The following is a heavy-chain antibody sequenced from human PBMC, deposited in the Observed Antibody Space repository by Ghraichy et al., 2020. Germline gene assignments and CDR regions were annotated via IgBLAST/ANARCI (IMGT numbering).Heavy chain of an antibody. CDR2: TYYRSKWYN. CDR1: GDSVSGNSAA. D-gene: IGHD2-8*01. J-gene: IGHJ4*02. CDR3: AREGITVHCTVVGICYDYSDY. V-gene: IGHV6-1*01. Sequence: SQTLSLTCAISGDSVSGNSAAWNWIRQSPSRGLEWLGRTYYRSKWYNDYAESVKSRITINPDTSKNQFSLQLRSVTPEDTAVYYCAREGITVHCTVVGICYDYSDYWGQGTLVTVSS.